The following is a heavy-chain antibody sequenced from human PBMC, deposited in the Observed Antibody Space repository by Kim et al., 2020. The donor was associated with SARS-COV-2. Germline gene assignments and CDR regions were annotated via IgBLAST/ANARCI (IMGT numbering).Heavy chain of an antibody. CDR2: ISGSGGST. CDR3: ASQHTSSSFIFDFYYYYGMDV. V-gene: IGHV3-23*01. CDR1: GFTFSSYA. J-gene: IGHJ6*02. D-gene: IGHD6-6*01. Sequence: GGSLRLSCAASGFTFSSYAMSWVRQAPGKGLEWVSAISGSGGSTYYADSVKGRFTISRDNSKNTLYLQMNSLRAEDTAVYYCASQHTSSSFIFDFYYYYGMDVWGQGTTVTVSS.